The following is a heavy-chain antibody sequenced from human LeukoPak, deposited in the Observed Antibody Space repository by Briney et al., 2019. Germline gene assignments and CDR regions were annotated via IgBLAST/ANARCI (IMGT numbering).Heavy chain of an antibody. J-gene: IGHJ5*02. V-gene: IGHV2-5*01. CDR2: ISWHDDK. D-gene: IGHD3-10*02. CDR3: AHGYFTVLREATMFNWFDP. Sequence: SGPTLVKPTQTLTLTCTFSGFSLSTSGVGVGWIRQPPGKALEWLALISWHDDKRYNPSLRSRLTITKDTTKNHVFLTLTNMDPVDTATYHCAHGYFTVLREATMFNWFDPWGQGILVTVSS. CDR1: GFSLSTSGVG.